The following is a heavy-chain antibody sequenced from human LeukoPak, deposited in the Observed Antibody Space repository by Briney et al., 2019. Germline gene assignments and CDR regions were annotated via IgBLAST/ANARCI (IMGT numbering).Heavy chain of an antibody. V-gene: IGHV1-69*05. D-gene: IGHD5-24*01. CDR1: GGTFSSYA. Sequence: SVKVSCKASGGTFSSYAISWVRQSPGQGLEWMGGIIPISGTANYAQKFQGRVTITTDESTSTAYMELSSLRSEDTAVYYCARSARWLQFGDAFDIWGQGTMVTVSS. J-gene: IGHJ3*02. CDR3: ARSARWLQFGDAFDI. CDR2: IIPISGTA.